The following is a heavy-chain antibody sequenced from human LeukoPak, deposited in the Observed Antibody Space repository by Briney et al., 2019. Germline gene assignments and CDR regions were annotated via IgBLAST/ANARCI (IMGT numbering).Heavy chain of an antibody. CDR3: SRHAGYNWKDGIDF. J-gene: IGHJ4*02. D-gene: IGHD1-20*01. CDR2: IIPIFGAS. CDR1: GGTFRSYV. Sequence: SVKVSCKASGGTFRSYVVSWVRLAPGQGLEWMGGIIPIFGASKYAQKFQGRVTITTDESTSTAYMELSSLRSEDTAVYYCSRHAGYNWKDGIDFWGQGIKVTVSS. V-gene: IGHV1-69*05.